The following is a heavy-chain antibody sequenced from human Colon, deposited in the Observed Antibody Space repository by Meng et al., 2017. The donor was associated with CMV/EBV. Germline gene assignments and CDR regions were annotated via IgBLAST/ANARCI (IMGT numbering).Heavy chain of an antibody. CDR3: ARVSTIITRPRYCDI. CDR2: IRYDDSDK. J-gene: IGHJ2*01. Sequence: GESLKISCAASGFTFSSYGMHWVRQAPGKGLEWVAFIRYDDSDKYYVDSVKGRFTISRDNSKNTVYLEMNSLRPEDTAVYFCARVSTIITRPRYCDIWGRGTVVTVSS. CDR1: GFTFSSYG. D-gene: IGHD4-11*01. V-gene: IGHV3-30*02.